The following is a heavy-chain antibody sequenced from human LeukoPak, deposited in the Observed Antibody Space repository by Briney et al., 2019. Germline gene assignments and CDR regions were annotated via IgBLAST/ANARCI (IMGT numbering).Heavy chain of an antibody. D-gene: IGHD3-9*01. V-gene: IGHV1-8*01. CDR2: INPNSGIT. CDR1: GYTFTSYD. Sequence: ASVKVSCKASGYTFTSYDINWVRQATGQRLEWIGWINPNSGITGYAKKFQGRVTMTRNTSISTAYMELSSLRSEDTAVYYCARVLRYFDWLFRYYYGMDVWGQGTTVTVSS. J-gene: IGHJ6*02. CDR3: ARVLRYFDWLFRYYYGMDV.